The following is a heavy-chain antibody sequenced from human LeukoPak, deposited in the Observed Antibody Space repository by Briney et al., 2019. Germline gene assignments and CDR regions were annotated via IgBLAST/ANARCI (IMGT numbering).Heavy chain of an antibody. CDR3: ASSGYQLLSSGPDAFDI. CDR2: IIPILGIA. CDR1: GGTFSSYA. D-gene: IGHD2-2*01. Sequence: ASVKVSCKASGGTFSSYAISWVRQAPGQGLEWMGRIIPILGIANYAQKFQGRVTITADKSTSTAYMELSSLRSEDTAVYYCASSGYQLLSSGPDAFDIWGQGTMVTVSS. V-gene: IGHV1-69*04. J-gene: IGHJ3*02.